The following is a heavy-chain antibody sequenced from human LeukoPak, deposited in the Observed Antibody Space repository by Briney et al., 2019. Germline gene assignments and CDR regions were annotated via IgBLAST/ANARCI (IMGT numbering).Heavy chain of an antibody. V-gene: IGHV4-59*12. Sequence: SETLSLTCTVSGGSISSYYWSWIRQPPGKGLEWIGYIYYSGSTNYNPSPKSRVTISVDTSKNQFSLKLGSVTAADTAVYYCARGRVYYGSGSYGYWGQGTLVTVSS. D-gene: IGHD3-10*01. CDR2: IYYSGST. CDR1: GGSISSYY. CDR3: ARGRVYYGSGSYGY. J-gene: IGHJ4*02.